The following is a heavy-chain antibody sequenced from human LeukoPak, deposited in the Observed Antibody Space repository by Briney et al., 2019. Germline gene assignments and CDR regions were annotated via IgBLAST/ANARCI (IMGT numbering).Heavy chain of an antibody. J-gene: IGHJ3*01. CDR1: GFTFHDYA. D-gene: IGHD4-17*01. V-gene: IGHV3-9*03. CDR3: AKARDYGDLVAFDV. CDR2: ITWNSGKV. Sequence: RRSLRLSCAASGFTFHDYAMYWVRQAPGKGLEWVSSITWNSGKVGYADSVKGRFTISRDNAKNSLYLQMNSLRDEDMALYYCAKARDYGDLVAFDVWGQGTMVTVSS.